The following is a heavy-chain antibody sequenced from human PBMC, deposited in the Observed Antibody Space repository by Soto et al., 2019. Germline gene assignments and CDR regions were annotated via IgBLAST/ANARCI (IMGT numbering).Heavy chain of an antibody. Sequence: LRLSCAASGFSVSNDYMSWVRQAPGKGLEWVSVIYSGGDTYYADSVKGRFTISRDDSKNTVYLQMNSLRAEDTAVYYCARDLGYSSAWWGQGTLVTVSS. CDR2: IYSGGDT. CDR3: ARDLGYSSAW. CDR1: GFSVSNDY. V-gene: IGHV3-66*01. J-gene: IGHJ4*02. D-gene: IGHD6-19*01.